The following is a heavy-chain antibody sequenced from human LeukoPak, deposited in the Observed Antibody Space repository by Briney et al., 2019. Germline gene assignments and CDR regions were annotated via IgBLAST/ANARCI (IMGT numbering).Heavy chain of an antibody. D-gene: IGHD4-23*01. CDR1: GFTFSSYA. CDR2: ISYGGSNK. V-gene: IGHV3-30-3*01. Sequence: PGGSLRLSCAASGFTFSSYAMHWVRQAPGKGLEWVAVISYGGSNKYYADSVKGRFTISRDNSKNTLYLQMNSLRAEDTAVYYCARAPTTVVTRGATLDYWGQGTLVTVSS. CDR3: ARAPTTVVTRGATLDY. J-gene: IGHJ4*02.